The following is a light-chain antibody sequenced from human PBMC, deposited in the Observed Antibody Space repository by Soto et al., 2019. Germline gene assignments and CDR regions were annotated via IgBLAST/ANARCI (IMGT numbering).Light chain of an antibody. CDR1: QSVSSSY. J-gene: IGKJ5*01. V-gene: IGKV3-20*01. CDR3: QQYCSSPST. Sequence: ESVLTQSPGTLSLSPGERATLSCRASQSVSSSYLAWYQQKPGQAPRLLIYGASSRATGIPDRFSGSGAGTDFTLTISRLEPEDFAGYYCQQYCSSPSTVGQGTRLEIK. CDR2: GAS.